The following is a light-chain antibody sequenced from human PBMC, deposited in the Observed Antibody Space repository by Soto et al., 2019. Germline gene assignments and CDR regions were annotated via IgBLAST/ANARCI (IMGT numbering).Light chain of an antibody. Sequence: EIIMRQSPATLSVSPGERATLSCRASLNVNNNVAWYQQKPGQAPRLLIYGASARATGIPGRFSGSGSGTEFTLTISSLQSEDFAVYYCQQCNAWPYTFGQGTNLDIK. CDR3: QQCNAWPYT. CDR1: LNVNNN. CDR2: GAS. J-gene: IGKJ2*01. V-gene: IGKV3-15*01.